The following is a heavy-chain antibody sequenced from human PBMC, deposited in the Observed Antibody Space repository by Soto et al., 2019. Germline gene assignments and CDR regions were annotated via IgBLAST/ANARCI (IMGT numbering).Heavy chain of an antibody. D-gene: IGHD1-26*01. V-gene: IGHV3-15*01. Sequence: GGSLRLSCAASGFTFSNAWMSWVRQAPGKGLEWVGRIKSKTDGGTTDYAAPVKGRFTISRDDSKNTLYLQMNSLKTEDTAVYYCTTAVVGATNYVLGRAFDIWGQGTMVTVSS. J-gene: IGHJ3*02. CDR3: TTAVVGATNYVLGRAFDI. CDR2: IKSKTDGGTT. CDR1: GFTFSNAW.